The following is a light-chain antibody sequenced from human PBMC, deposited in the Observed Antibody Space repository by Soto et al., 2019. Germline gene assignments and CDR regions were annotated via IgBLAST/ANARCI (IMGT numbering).Light chain of an antibody. J-gene: IGLJ1*01. CDR3: EAWDDSLNGPV. CDR2: NIN. V-gene: IGLV1-44*01. Sequence: QSVLTQPPSASGAPGQRVTISCPGSSSNIGSNPVSWYQQFPGTAPKLLIYNINQRPSGVPDRFSGSKSGTSASLAISGLQSEDEADYYCEAWDDSLNGPVFGTGTKVTVL. CDR1: SSNIGSNP.